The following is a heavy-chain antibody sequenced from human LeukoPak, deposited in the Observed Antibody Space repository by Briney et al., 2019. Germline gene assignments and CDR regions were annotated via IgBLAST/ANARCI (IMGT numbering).Heavy chain of an antibody. CDR3: ARDINDSSGYYIDY. V-gene: IGHV1-2*02. Sequence: ASVTVACQASGYTFTGYYMHWVRQAPGHGREWMGWINPDSGGTDYAQKFQGRLSMTRDTSISTAYMELSRLRSDDTAVYYCARDINDSSGYYIDYWGQGTLVTVSS. J-gene: IGHJ4*02. CDR2: INPDSGGT. CDR1: GYTFTGYY. D-gene: IGHD3-22*01.